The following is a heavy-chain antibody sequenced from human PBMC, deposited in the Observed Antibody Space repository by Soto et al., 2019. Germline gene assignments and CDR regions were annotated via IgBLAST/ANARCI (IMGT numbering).Heavy chain of an antibody. V-gene: IGHV2-5*02. CDR2: IYWDDDK. J-gene: IGHJ4*02. Sequence: QITLKESGPPLVKPTQTLTLTCTFSGFSLSTSGVGVGWIRQPPGKALEWLALIYWDDDKRYSPSLKSRLTITTDTSKNQVVLTMTNMDPVATATYYCEHSMYYFDYWGQGTLVTVSS. CDR3: EHSMYYFDY. CDR1: GFSLSTSGVG.